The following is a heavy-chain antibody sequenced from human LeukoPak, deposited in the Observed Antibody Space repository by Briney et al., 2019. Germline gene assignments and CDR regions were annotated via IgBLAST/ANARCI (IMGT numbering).Heavy chain of an antibody. V-gene: IGHV3-48*01. D-gene: IGHD2-2*01. Sequence: PGGSLRLSCAASGFTFSSYSMNWVRQAPGKGLEWVSYISSSSSTIYYADSVKGRFTISRDNARNSLYLQMNSLRAEDTAVYYCAREGDYCSSTSCYSYYFDYWGQGTLVTVSS. CDR2: ISSSSSTI. J-gene: IGHJ4*02. CDR1: GFTFSSYS. CDR3: AREGDYCSSTSCYSYYFDY.